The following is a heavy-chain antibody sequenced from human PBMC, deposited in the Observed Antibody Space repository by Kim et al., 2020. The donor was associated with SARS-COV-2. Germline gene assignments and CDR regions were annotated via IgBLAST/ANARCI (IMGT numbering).Heavy chain of an antibody. D-gene: IGHD4-17*01. Sequence: AGAVEGRFTNSRDNSKNTMYLQMNSLRAEDTAVYYCAKDSGNDYGDQLGYLGQGTLVTVSS. CDR3: AKDSGNDYGDQLGY. J-gene: IGHJ4*02. V-gene: IGHV3-23*01.